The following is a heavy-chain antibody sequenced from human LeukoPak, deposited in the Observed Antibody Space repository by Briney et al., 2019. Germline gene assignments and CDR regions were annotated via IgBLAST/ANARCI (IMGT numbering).Heavy chain of an antibody. CDR2: INPSDVTT. J-gene: IGHJ4*02. CDR3: ARNYGSGSYHFDY. CDR1: GYTFTSYY. Sequence: PSVKVSCKASGYTFTSYYMHWVRQAPGQGLEWMGIINPSDVTTTYAQKFQGRVTMTRDMSTSTVYMELSSLRSEDTAVYYCARNYGSGSYHFDYWGQGTLVTVSS. V-gene: IGHV1-46*01. D-gene: IGHD3-10*01.